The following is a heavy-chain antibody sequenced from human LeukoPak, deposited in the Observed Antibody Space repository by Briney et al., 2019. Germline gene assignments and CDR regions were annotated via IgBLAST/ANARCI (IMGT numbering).Heavy chain of an antibody. D-gene: IGHD6-19*01. CDR3: ARPPVAGTDAFDI. Sequence: GESLKISCKTSGYSFTSYWIGWERQMPGKGLEWMGIIYPGDSDTRYSPSFQGQVTISADKSISTAYLQWSSLKASDTAMYYCARPPVAGTDAFDIWGQGTMVTVSS. CDR2: IYPGDSDT. J-gene: IGHJ3*02. CDR1: GYSFTSYW. V-gene: IGHV5-51*01.